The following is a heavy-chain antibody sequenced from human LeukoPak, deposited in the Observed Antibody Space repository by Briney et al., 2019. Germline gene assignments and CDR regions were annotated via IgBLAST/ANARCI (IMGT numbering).Heavy chain of an antibody. Sequence: PSETLSLTCAVSGGSISGSNWWSGVRQPPGKGLEWIGEIYLSGSTNYNPSLKSRVTISVDKSKNQFSLKLSSVTAADTAVYYCARDSNFSGAYYSGVYYWGQGTLVTVPS. CDR2: IYLSGST. CDR3: ARDSNFSGAYYSGVYY. V-gene: IGHV4-4*02. D-gene: IGHD3-22*01. J-gene: IGHJ4*02. CDR1: GGSISGSNW.